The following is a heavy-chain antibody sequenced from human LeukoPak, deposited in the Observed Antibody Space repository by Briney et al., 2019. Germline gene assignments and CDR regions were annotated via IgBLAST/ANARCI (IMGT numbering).Heavy chain of an antibody. CDR1: GFTFSSYW. CDR2: IKRDGSEK. Sequence: GGSLRLSCAASGFTFSSYWMSWVRQAPGKGLEWVANIKRDGSEKYYVDSVKGRFTISRDNAKNSLYLQMNSLRAEDTAVYYCARDNYDFWSGQYYFDYWGQGTLVTVSS. D-gene: IGHD3-3*01. J-gene: IGHJ4*02. CDR3: ARDNYDFWSGQYYFDY. V-gene: IGHV3-7*01.